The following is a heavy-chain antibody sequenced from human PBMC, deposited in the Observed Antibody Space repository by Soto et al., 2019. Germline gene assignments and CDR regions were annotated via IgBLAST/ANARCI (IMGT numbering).Heavy chain of an antibody. V-gene: IGHV5-51*01. D-gene: IGHD2-15*01. CDR1: GYSFTSDW. CDR2: IYPGDSDT. CDR3: ARPRYPGRRYYGMDV. J-gene: IGHJ6*02. Sequence: PGESLKISCKGSGYSFTSDWIGWVRQMPGKGLEWMGVIYPGDSDTRYSPSFQGQVTISADKSISTAYLQWSSLKASDTAMYYCARPRYPGRRYYGMDVWGQGTTVTVSS.